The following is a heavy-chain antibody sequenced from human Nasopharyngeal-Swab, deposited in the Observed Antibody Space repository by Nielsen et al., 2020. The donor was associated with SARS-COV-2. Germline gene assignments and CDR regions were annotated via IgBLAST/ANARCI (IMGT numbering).Heavy chain of an antibody. Sequence: SQTLSLTCAVYGGSFTTYYWNWIRQSPGKGLEWIAEINHAGSTNYSPSLKSRITISVDTSKKQISLKLSSVTATDTAVYYCARAGRVGDAYTGLDVWGQGTTVTVSS. CDR3: ARAGRVGDAYTGLDV. V-gene: IGHV4-34*01. D-gene: IGHD5-24*01. J-gene: IGHJ6*02. CDR2: INHAGST. CDR1: GGSFTTYY.